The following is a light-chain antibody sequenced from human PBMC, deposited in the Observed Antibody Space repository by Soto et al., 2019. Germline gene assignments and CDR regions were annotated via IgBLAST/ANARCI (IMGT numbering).Light chain of an antibody. CDR2: KDS. J-gene: IGLJ1*01. Sequence: VLTQPASVSGSPGQSITISCTGTSSDVGGYNYVSWYQQKPGQAPVLVIYKDSERPSGIPERFSGSSSGTTVTLTISGVQAEDEADYYCQSADSSGTYYVFGTGTKVTVL. V-gene: IGLV3-25*02. CDR3: QSADSSGTYYV. CDR1: SSDVGGYNY.